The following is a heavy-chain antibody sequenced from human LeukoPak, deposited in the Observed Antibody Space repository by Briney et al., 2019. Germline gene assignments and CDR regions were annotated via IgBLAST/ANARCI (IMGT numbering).Heavy chain of an antibody. J-gene: IGHJ3*02. CDR2: INHSGST. D-gene: IGHD2-2*01. V-gene: IGHV4-34*01. Sequence: SETLSLTCAVYGGSFSGYYWSWIRQPPGKGLEWIGEINHSGSTNYNPSLKSRVTISVDTSKNQFSLKLSSVTAADTAVYYCARDRGTSLDAFDIWGQGTMVTVSS. CDR1: GGSFSGYY. CDR3: ARDRGTSLDAFDI.